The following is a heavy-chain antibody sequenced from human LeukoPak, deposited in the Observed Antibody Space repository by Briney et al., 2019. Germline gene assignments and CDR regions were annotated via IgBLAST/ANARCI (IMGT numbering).Heavy chain of an antibody. J-gene: IGHJ4*02. D-gene: IGHD3-9*01. V-gene: IGHV3-23*01. Sequence: PGASLRLSCAASGFIFRNYAMSWVRPAPGKGLAWVSAITGSGDTTYYADSVKGRFTISRDNSKSTLYVEMNTLRAEDTAVYYCAKWGDYDILTGYYVSDFWGQGTLVTVSS. CDR2: ITGSGDTT. CDR3: AKWGDYDILTGYYVSDF. CDR1: GFIFRNYA.